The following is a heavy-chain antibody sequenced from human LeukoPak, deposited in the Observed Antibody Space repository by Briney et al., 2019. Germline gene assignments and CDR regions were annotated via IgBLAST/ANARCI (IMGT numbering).Heavy chain of an antibody. Sequence: GGSLRLSCAASGFTFSSYAMSWVRQAPGKGLEWVSTIGSSGDTTYYAGSVKGRFTISRDNSRNTLYLQMNSLRAEDTAVYYCARGANYGDYDDYFDYWGQGTLVTVSS. J-gene: IGHJ4*02. D-gene: IGHD4-17*01. CDR1: GFTFSSYA. V-gene: IGHV3-23*01. CDR3: ARGANYGDYDDYFDY. CDR2: IGSSGDTT.